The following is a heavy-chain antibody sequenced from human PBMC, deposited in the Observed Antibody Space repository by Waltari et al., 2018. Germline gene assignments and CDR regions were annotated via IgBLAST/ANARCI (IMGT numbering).Heavy chain of an antibody. D-gene: IGHD1-26*01. CDR1: GFTFSPYA. Sequence: QVQLVESGGGVVQPGRSLRLSCAASGFTFSPYAMHWVRQAPGKGLEWVAVISYDGSNKYYADSVKGRFTISRDNSKNTLYLQMNSLRAEDTAVYYCARDQVGSFSDAFDIWGQGTMVTVSS. CDR3: ARDQVGSFSDAFDI. J-gene: IGHJ3*02. V-gene: IGHV3-30-3*01. CDR2: ISYDGSNK.